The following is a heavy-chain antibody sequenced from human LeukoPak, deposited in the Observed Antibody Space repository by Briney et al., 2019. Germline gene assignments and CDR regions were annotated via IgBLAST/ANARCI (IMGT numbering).Heavy chain of an antibody. CDR1: GGTFSSYA. D-gene: IGHD1-26*01. V-gene: IGHV1-69*13. Sequence: GASVKVSCKASGGTFSSYAISWVRQAPGQGLEWMGGIIPIFGTANYAQKFQGRVTITADESTSTAYMELSSLRSEDTAVYYCARGSAIVGAMAYFDYWGQGNLVTVSS. CDR2: IIPIFGTA. CDR3: ARGSAIVGAMAYFDY. J-gene: IGHJ4*02.